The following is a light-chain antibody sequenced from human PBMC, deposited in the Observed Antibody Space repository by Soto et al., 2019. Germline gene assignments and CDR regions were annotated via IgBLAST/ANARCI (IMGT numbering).Light chain of an antibody. CDR3: QQYYSTPPTWT. CDR1: QIFLYSSNNKNY. V-gene: IGKV4-1*01. CDR2: WAS. J-gene: IGKJ1*01. Sequence: ILMTQSPDSLAVSLGERATINCKSSQIFLYSSNNKNYLAWYQQKPGQPPKLLIYWASTRESGVPDRFSGSGSGTDFTLTISSLQAEDVAVYYCQQYYSTPPTWTFGQGTKVDIK.